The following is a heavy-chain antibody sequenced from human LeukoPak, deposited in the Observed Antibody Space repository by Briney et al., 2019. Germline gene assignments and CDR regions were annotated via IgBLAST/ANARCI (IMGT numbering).Heavy chain of an antibody. D-gene: IGHD1-1*01. CDR2: IYYSGST. J-gene: IGHJ6*03. CDR1: GGSISSYY. V-gene: IGHV4-59*12. CDR3: ARDFNWNYDYYMDV. Sequence: SETLSLTCTVSGGSISSYYWSWIRQPPGKGLEWIGYIYYSGSTNYNPSLKSRVTISVDTSKNQFSLKLSSVTAADTAVYYCARDFNWNYDYYMDVWGKGTTVTVSS.